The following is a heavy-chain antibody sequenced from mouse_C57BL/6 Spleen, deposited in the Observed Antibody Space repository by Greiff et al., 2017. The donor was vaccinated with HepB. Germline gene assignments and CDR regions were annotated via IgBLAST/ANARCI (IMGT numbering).Heavy chain of an antibody. CDR3: ARDRGINTALEGYFDV. V-gene: IGHV5-4*01. J-gene: IGHJ1*03. CDR1: GFTFSSYA. D-gene: IGHD1-2*01. Sequence: EVMLVESGGGLVKPGGSLKLSCAASGFTFSSYAMSWVRQTPEKRLEWVATISDGGSYTYYPDNVKGRFTISRDNAKNNLYLQMSHLKSEDTAMYYCARDRGINTALEGYFDVWGTGTTVTVSS. CDR2: ISDGGSYT.